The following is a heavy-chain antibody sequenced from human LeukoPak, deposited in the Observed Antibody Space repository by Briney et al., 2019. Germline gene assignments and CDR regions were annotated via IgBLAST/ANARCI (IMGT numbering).Heavy chain of an antibody. CDR3: ALNNYYYYGMDV. CDR2: ISYDGGNK. J-gene: IGHJ6*02. Sequence: GALRLSCAASGFTFSSYGMHWVRQAPGKGLEWVAVISYDGGNKYYADSVKGRFTISRDNSKNTLYLQMNSLRAEDTAVYYCALNNYYYYGMDVWGQGTTVTVSS. V-gene: IGHV3-30*03. CDR1: GFTFSSYG.